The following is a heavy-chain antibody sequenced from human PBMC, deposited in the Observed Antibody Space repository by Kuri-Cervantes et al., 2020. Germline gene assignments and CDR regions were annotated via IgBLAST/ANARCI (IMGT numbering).Heavy chain of an antibody. D-gene: IGHD2-21*02. CDR2: ISSSGNTI. Sequence: GESLKISCAASGFTLSSYNMNWVRQAPGKGLEWVSYISSSGNTIYYADSVKGRFTISRDNAKNSLYLQMNSLRAEDTAVYYCARGLAYCGGDCYSLSPFDYWGQGTLVTVSS. V-gene: IGHV3-48*01. CDR3: ARGLAYCGGDCYSLSPFDY. J-gene: IGHJ4*02. CDR1: GFTLSSYN.